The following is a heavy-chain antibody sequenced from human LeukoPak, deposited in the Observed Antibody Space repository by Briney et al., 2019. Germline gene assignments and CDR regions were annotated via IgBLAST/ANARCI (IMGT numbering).Heavy chain of an antibody. Sequence: SETLSLTCTVSGGSISSSSYYWGWIRQPPGKGLEWIGSIYYSGSTYYNPSLKSRVAISVDTSKNQFSLKLSSVTAADTAVYYCARERGGSSWADYWGQGTLVTVSS. CDR3: ARERGGSSWADY. J-gene: IGHJ4*02. CDR1: GGSISSSSYY. V-gene: IGHV4-39*07. D-gene: IGHD6-13*01. CDR2: IYYSGST.